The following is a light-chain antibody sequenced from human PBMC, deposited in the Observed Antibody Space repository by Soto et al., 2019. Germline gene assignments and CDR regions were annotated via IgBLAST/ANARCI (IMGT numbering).Light chain of an antibody. V-gene: IGKV1-5*03. Sequence: DIHMTQSPSTLSASVGDRVTITCRASQSLSNWMAWYQQKPGKAPKLLIYKASTLESGVPLRFSGSGSGTEFTLTISSLQPDDFATYYCIHYYNGRTFGQGTKVDIK. CDR2: KAS. CDR3: IHYYNGRT. CDR1: QSLSNW. J-gene: IGKJ1*01.